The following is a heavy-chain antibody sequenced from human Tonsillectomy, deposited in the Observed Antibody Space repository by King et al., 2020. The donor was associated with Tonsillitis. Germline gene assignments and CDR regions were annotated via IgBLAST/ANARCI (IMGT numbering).Heavy chain of an antibody. CDR1: GFTFSSYA. CDR2: ISYDGSNK. Sequence: VQLVESGGGVVQPGRSLRLSCAASGFTFSSYAMHWVRQAPGKGLEWVAVISYDGSNKYYADSVKGRFTISRDNSKNTLYLQMNSLRAEDTAVYYCARAEYYYDSSGYHDAFDIWGQGTMVTVSS. CDR3: ARAEYYYDSSGYHDAFDI. D-gene: IGHD3-22*01. V-gene: IGHV3-30-3*01. J-gene: IGHJ3*02.